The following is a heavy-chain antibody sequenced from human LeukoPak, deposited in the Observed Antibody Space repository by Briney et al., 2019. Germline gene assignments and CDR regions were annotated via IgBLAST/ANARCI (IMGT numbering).Heavy chain of an antibody. D-gene: IGHD3-10*01. CDR2: IKEDGSEK. J-gene: IGHJ4*02. Sequence: GGSLRLSCAASGLTFSNYWMSWVRQAPGKGLEWVANIKEDGSEKNYVDSVKGRFTISRDNAKNSLYLQTNSLRDEDTAVYYCARDQGGYYGSGSYFVERGQGTLVTVSS. CDR3: ARDQGGYYGSGSYFVE. CDR1: GLTFSNYW. V-gene: IGHV3-7*01.